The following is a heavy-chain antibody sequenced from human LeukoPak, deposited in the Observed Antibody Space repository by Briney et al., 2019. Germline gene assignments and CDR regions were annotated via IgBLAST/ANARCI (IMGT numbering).Heavy chain of an antibody. CDR2: IYPGDSDT. V-gene: IGHV5-51*01. CDR1: GYSFTSYW. J-gene: IGHJ6*03. Sequence: PGESLKISCKGSGYSFTSYWIGWVRQMPGKGLEWMGIIYPGDSDTRYSPSFQGQVTISADKSISTAYLQWSSLKATDTAMYYSARRKAAAGVGYYYYMDVWGKGTTVTVSS. D-gene: IGHD6-13*01. CDR3: ARRKAAAGVGYYYYMDV.